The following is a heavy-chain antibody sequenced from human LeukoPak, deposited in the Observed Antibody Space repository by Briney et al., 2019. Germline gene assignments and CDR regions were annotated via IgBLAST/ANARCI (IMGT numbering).Heavy chain of an antibody. Sequence: SETLSLTCTVSGGSLSSGDYYWTWIRHPAGKGLECIVRIYSSGSTNYNPSLKSRVTISVDRSKNQFSLKLSSVTAADTAGYYCARMVVPAALRGVLDYWGQGTLVTVSS. CDR1: GGSLSSGDYY. CDR3: ARMVVPAALRGVLDY. J-gene: IGHJ4*02. CDR2: IYSSGST. D-gene: IGHD2-2*01. V-gene: IGHV4-61*02.